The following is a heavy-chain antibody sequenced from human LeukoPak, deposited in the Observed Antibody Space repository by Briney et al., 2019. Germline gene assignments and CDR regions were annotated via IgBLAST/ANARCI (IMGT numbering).Heavy chain of an antibody. Sequence: ASVKVSCKASGYTFTGYYMHWVRQAPGQGLEWMGWINPNSGGTNYAQKFQGRVTMTRDTSISTAYMELSRLRSDDTAVYYCARFDYSNSHFDYWGQGTLVTVSS. CDR3: ARFDYSNSHFDY. J-gene: IGHJ4*02. CDR2: INPNSGGT. CDR1: GYTFTGYY. D-gene: IGHD6-6*01. V-gene: IGHV1-2*02.